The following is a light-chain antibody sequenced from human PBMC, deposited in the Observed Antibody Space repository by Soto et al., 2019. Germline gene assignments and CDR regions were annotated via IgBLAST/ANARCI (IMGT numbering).Light chain of an antibody. Sequence: QSALTQPASVSGSPGQSITISCTGTISDVGSYNLVSWYRQHPGNAPKVMIYAGSKRPSGVSNRFSGSKSGNTASLTISGLQTEDEADYYCCSYAGGSTYVFGSGTKVTVL. V-gene: IGLV2-23*01. CDR2: AGS. CDR3: CSYAGGSTYV. CDR1: ISDVGSYNL. J-gene: IGLJ1*01.